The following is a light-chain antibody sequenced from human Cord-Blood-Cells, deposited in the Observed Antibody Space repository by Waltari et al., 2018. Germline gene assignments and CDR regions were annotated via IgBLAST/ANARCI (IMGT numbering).Light chain of an antibody. V-gene: IGKV1-6*01. CDR1: QGIRND. J-gene: IGKJ1*01. CDR2: AAS. CDR3: LQDYNYPRT. Sequence: AIQMPQSPSSLSASVVARVTLTCRASQGIRNDLGWYQQKPGKAPKLLIYAASSLQSGVPTRFSGSGSGTDFTLTISSLQPEDFATYYCLQDYNYPRTFGQGTKVEIK.